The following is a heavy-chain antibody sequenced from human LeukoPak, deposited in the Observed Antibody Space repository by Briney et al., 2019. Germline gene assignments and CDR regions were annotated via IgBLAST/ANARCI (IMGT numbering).Heavy chain of an antibody. CDR2: ISAYNGNT. J-gene: IGHJ5*02. D-gene: IGHD3-22*01. CDR3: AIPSYYYDSSGYQAGFDP. V-gene: IGHV1-18*01. Sequence: ASVKVSCKASGYTFTSYGISWVRQAPGQGLEWMGWISAYNGNTNYAQKLQGRVTMTTDTSTSTAYMELRSLRSDDTAVYYCAIPSYYYDSSGYQAGFDPWGQGTLVTVSS. CDR1: GYTFTSYG.